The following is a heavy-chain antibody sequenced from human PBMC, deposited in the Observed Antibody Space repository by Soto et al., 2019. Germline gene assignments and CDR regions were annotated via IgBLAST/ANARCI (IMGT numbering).Heavy chain of an antibody. D-gene: IGHD3-10*01. Sequence: ASVKVSCKASGYTFTSYGISWVRQAPGQGLEWMGWISAYNGNTNYAQKLQGRVTMTTDTSTSTAYMELRSLRSDDTAVYYCARVSNMVRIEGAYYYYGMDVWGQGTTVTVSS. CDR1: GYTFTSYG. J-gene: IGHJ6*02. V-gene: IGHV1-18*01. CDR2: ISAYNGNT. CDR3: ARVSNMVRIEGAYYYYGMDV.